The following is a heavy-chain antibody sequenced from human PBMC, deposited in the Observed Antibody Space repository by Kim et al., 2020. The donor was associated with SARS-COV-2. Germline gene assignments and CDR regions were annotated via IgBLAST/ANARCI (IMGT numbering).Heavy chain of an antibody. CDR3: AKDNPPNYYGMDV. J-gene: IGHJ6*02. CDR1: GFTFDDYA. CDR2: ISWNSGSI. V-gene: IGHV3-9*01. Sequence: GGSLRLSCAASGFTFDDYAMHWVRQAPGKGLEWVSGISWNSGSIGYADSVKGRFTISRDNAKNSLYLQMNSLRAEDTALYYCAKDNPPNYYGMDVWGQGTTVTVSS.